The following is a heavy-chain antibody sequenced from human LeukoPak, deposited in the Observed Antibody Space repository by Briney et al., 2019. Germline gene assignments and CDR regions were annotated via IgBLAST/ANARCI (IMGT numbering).Heavy chain of an antibody. D-gene: IGHD3-10*01. J-gene: IGHJ6*02. CDR2: IDWDDDK. V-gene: IGHV2-70*11. Sequence: SGPTLVNPPQTLTLTCTFSGFSLRTSGMCVSWIRQPPGKALEWLARIDWDDDKYYSTSLKTSLTISKDTSKNQVVLTMTNMDPVDTATYYCARAPMVRGYYYGMDVWGQGTTVTVSS. CDR1: GFSLRTSGMC. CDR3: ARAPMVRGYYYGMDV.